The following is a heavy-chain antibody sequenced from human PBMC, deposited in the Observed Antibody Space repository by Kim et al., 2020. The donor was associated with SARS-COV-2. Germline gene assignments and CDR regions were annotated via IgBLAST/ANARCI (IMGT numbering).Heavy chain of an antibody. CDR3: AREPSPSSLTTVVTPGDY. V-gene: IGHV1-46*01. CDR2: INPSGGST. J-gene: IGHJ4*02. CDR1: GYTFTSYY. Sequence: ASVKVSCKASGYTFTSYYMHWVRQAPGQGLEWMGIINPSGGSTSYAQKFQGRVTMTRDTSTSTVYMELSSLRSEDTAVYYCAREPSPSSLTTVVTPGDYWGQGTLVTVSS. D-gene: IGHD4-17*01.